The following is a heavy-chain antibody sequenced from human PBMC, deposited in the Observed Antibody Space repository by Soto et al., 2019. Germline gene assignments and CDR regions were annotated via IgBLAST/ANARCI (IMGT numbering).Heavy chain of an antibody. D-gene: IGHD6-19*01. J-gene: IGHJ4*02. Sequence: EVQLLESGGGLVQPGGSLRLSCAASGFTFSSYAMSWVRQAPGKGLEWVSAISGSGGSTYYADSVKGRFTISRDNSKNTLYMQMNSLRAEDTAVYYCAKCKALVIAVAPVDYWGQGTLVTVSS. CDR1: GFTFSSYA. CDR2: ISGSGGST. V-gene: IGHV3-23*01. CDR3: AKCKALVIAVAPVDY.